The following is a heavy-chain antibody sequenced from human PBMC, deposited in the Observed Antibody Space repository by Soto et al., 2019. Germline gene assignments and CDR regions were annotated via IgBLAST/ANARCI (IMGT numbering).Heavy chain of an antibody. V-gene: IGHV4-31*03. CDR3: ARGDDILTGYPPAYFDI. Sequence: QVQLQESGPGLVKPSQTLSLTCTVSGGSISSGGYYWSWIRQQPGKGLEWIGYIYYSGSTYYNPSLNSRVTISVDTSKNQFSLKLSSVTAADTAVYYCARGDDILTGYPPAYFDIWGQGTMVTVSS. D-gene: IGHD3-9*01. J-gene: IGHJ3*02. CDR1: GGSISSGGYY. CDR2: IYYSGST.